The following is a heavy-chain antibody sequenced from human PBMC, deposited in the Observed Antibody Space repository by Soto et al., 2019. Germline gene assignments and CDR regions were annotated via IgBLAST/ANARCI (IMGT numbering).Heavy chain of an antibody. CDR3: ARVYRRYDSSGYYYEAFDI. J-gene: IGHJ3*02. CDR1: GCSISSGGYS. CDR2: IYHSGST. V-gene: IGHV4-30-2*01. Sequence: TLSLTCSVSGCSISSGGYSWSWIRQPPGKGLEWIGYIYHSGSTYYNPSLKSRVTISVDRSKNQFSLKLCSVTAADTAVYYCARVYRRYDSSGYYYEAFDIWGKGKMVTVSS. D-gene: IGHD3-22*01.